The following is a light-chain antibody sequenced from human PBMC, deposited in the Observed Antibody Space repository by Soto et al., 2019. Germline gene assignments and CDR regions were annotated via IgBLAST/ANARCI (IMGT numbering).Light chain of an antibody. CDR3: QQYYSTPYS. J-gene: IGKJ2*01. CDR2: WAS. CDR1: QSLLYCSNNKNY. Sequence: DFVMTQSPDSLAVSLGERATINCKSSQSLLYCSNNKNYLAWYQQKPGQPPELLLYWASTRQSGVPDRFSGSGSGTDFTLTISSLQAEDGAVYYCQQYYSTPYSFGQGTKLEIK. V-gene: IGKV4-1*01.